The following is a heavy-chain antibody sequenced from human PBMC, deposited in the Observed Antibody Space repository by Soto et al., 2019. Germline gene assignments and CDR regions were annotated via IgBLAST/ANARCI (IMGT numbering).Heavy chain of an antibody. Sequence: EVQLVESGGGLVQPGESVTLSCAASGFTFSGFAIHWVRQASGKGLEWIGRIKIRSYNYATAYSASLRGRFTLSRDDSENTAYLQMTNLKAEDTAVYYWARLWGGGDGFDSPPYYLDSWGQGTLVTVSS. CDR1: GFTFSGFA. D-gene: IGHD3-16*01. CDR3: ARLWGGGDGFDSPPYYLDS. CDR2: IKIRSYNYAT. J-gene: IGHJ4*02. V-gene: IGHV3-73*02.